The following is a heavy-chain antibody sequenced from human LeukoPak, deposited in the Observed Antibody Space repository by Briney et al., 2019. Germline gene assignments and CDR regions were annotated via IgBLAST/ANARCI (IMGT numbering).Heavy chain of an antibody. J-gene: IGHJ4*02. Sequence: SETLSLTCTVSGSSISSYYWSWIRQPPGKGLEWIGYIYYSGSTNYNPSLKSRVTISVDTSKNQFSLKLSSVTAADTAVYYCARDYIAVAGTGVDYWGQGTLVTVSS. D-gene: IGHD6-19*01. CDR1: GSSISSYY. V-gene: IGHV4-59*01. CDR3: ARDYIAVAGTGVDY. CDR2: IYYSGST.